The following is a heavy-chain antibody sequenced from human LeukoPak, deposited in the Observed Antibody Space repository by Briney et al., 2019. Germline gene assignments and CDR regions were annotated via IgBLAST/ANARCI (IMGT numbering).Heavy chain of an antibody. CDR1: RFSLSSHA. D-gene: IGHD4-23*01. Sequence: GGSLRLSCAASRFSLSSHAMSWVRQAPGKGLEWVSSISSSSSYIYYADSVKGRFTISRDNAKNSLYLQMNSMRAEDTAVYYCASLSTAVVTYYYFDYWGQGTLVTVSS. CDR3: ASLSTAVVTYYYFDY. CDR2: ISSSSSYI. J-gene: IGHJ4*02. V-gene: IGHV3-21*01.